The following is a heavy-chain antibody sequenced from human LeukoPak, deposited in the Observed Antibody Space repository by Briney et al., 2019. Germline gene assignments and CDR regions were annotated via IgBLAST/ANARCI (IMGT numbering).Heavy chain of an antibody. CDR2: IYYNGSP. Sequence: PSETLSLTCTVSGGSISSYYWSWIRQTPGKGLEWIGYIYYNGSPNYNPSLKSRVTMSVDTSKNQFSLKLSSVTAADTAVYYCARFDILTGYGSFDYWGQGTLVTVSS. V-gene: IGHV4-59*01. CDR1: GGSISSYY. CDR3: ARFDILTGYGSFDY. D-gene: IGHD3-9*01. J-gene: IGHJ4*02.